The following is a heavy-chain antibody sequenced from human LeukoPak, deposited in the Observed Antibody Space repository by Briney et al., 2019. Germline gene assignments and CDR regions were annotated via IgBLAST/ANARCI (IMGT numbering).Heavy chain of an antibody. CDR1: GFNFGSYS. CDR3: ARKSASGNYPLDY. D-gene: IGHD3-10*01. J-gene: IGHJ4*02. CDR2: MSADSATT. Sequence: TGGSLRLSCAASGFNFGSYSMTWVRQAPGKGLEWVSVMSADSATTFYADSVKGRFTISRDNAKNTVFLQMSSLRAEDTALYYCARKSASGNYPLDYWGQGTLVTVPS. V-gene: IGHV3-23*01.